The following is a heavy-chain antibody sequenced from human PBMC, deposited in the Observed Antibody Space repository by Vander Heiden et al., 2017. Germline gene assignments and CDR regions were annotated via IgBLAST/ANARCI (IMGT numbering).Heavy chain of an antibody. CDR1: GFTFDSYG. D-gene: IGHD3-16*01. CDR2: IWYDGSNE. J-gene: IGHJ4*02. CDR3: ANLEMGATH. Sequence: QVQLVESGGGVVQPGRSLRLSCAASGFTFDSYGMHWVRQAPGKGLEWVAVIWYDGSNENYANSVKGRFTISRDNSKNTLYMKMNSLRVEDTAVYYCANLEMGATHWGQGTLVTVSS. V-gene: IGHV3-33*06.